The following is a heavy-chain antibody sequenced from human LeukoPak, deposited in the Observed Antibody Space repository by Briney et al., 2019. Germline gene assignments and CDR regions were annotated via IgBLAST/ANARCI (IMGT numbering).Heavy chain of an antibody. D-gene: IGHD3-22*01. V-gene: IGHV3-23*01. CDR2: ISGSGGST. J-gene: IGHJ4*02. Sequence: ETLSLTCAVYGGSFSEYYWSWIRQPPGKGLEWVSSISGSGGSTYYDSVQGRFAISRDNSKNTLYLQMNSLRAEDTAVYYCAKAYYYDSSGYYDYYFDYWGQGTLVTVSS. CDR3: AKAYYYDSSGYYDYYFDY. CDR1: GGSFSEYY.